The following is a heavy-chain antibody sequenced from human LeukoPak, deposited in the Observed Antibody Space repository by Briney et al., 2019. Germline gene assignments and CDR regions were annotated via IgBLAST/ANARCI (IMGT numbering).Heavy chain of an antibody. J-gene: IGHJ4*02. V-gene: IGHV4-34*01. Sequence: SETLSLTCAVYGGSFSGYYWSWIRQPPGKGLEWMGEINHSGSTNYNPSLKSRVTISVDTSKNQFSLKLSSVTAADTAVYYCARSAAKEFEYWGQGTLVTVSS. CDR2: INHSGST. CDR1: GGSFSGYY. D-gene: IGHD2-2*01. CDR3: ARSAAKEFEY.